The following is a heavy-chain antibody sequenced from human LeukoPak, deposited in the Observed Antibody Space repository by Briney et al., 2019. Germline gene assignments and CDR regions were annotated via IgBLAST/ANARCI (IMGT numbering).Heavy chain of an antibody. CDR2: IWYDGSNK. J-gene: IGHJ4*02. D-gene: IGHD3-22*01. CDR3: ARDVNSTIVTFDY. CDR1: GFTSSSYG. V-gene: IGHV3-33*01. Sequence: GRSLRLSCAASGFTSSSYGMHWVPQAPGKGLEWVAVIWYDGSNKYYADSVKGRFTISRDNSKNTLYLQMNSLRAVDTAVYYCARDVNSTIVTFDYWGQGTLVTVSS.